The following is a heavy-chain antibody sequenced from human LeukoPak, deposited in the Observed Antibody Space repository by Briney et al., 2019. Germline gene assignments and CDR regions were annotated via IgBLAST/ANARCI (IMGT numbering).Heavy chain of an antibody. V-gene: IGHV3-7*01. CDR3: VRDKGGRSGAIYYDAFDV. J-gene: IGHJ3*01. CDR2: IDQGGGTK. Sequence: PGGSLRLSCAASGFTFNTYWMIWVRQAPGKGLEWVANIDQGGGTKYYVDSLKGRFTISRDNAKNSLYLQMNSLRAEDMAVYYCVRDKGGRSGAIYYDAFDVWGQGTMVTVSS. CDR1: GFTFNTYW. D-gene: IGHD1-26*01.